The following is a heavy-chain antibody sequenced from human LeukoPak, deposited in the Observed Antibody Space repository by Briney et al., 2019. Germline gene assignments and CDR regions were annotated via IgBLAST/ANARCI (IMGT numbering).Heavy chain of an antibody. V-gene: IGHV4-31*03. Sequence: SETLSLTCTVSGGSISSGGSYWSWIRQHPGKGLEWIGYIYYSGSTYYNPSLKSRVTISVDTSKNQFSLKLSSVTAADTAVYYCARESSWNYLFDYWGQGTLVTVSS. CDR3: ARESSWNYLFDY. D-gene: IGHD1-7*01. CDR2: IYYSGST. CDR1: GGSISSGGSY. J-gene: IGHJ4*02.